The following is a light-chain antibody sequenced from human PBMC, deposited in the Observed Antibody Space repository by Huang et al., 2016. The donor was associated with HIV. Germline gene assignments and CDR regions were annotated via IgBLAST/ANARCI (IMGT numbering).Light chain of an antibody. Sequence: EIVLTQSPDTLSLSPGERATLSCRASQSVTPTYLAWYQQKPGQAPRLLIHGASRRATGIPDRFSASGSGTDCTLTISRLEPEDFAVYYCQQCGGSPYTFGQGTKLEI. CDR2: GAS. J-gene: IGKJ2*01. CDR1: QSVTPTY. CDR3: QQCGGSPYT. V-gene: IGKV3-20*01.